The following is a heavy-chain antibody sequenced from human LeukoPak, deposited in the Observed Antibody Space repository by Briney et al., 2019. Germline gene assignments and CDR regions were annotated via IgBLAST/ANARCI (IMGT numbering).Heavy chain of an antibody. CDR2: IKEDGSEK. D-gene: IGHD5-18*01. Sequence: GGSLRLSCAASGFTFNRYWMSWVRRAPGKGLEWVANIKEDGSEKYYVDSVKGRFTISRDNSKNSLYMQMNSLRAEDTAVYYCARLPLTARRHFEYWGQGTLVTVSS. J-gene: IGHJ4*02. CDR1: GFTFNRYW. V-gene: IGHV3-7*05. CDR3: ARLPLTARRHFEY.